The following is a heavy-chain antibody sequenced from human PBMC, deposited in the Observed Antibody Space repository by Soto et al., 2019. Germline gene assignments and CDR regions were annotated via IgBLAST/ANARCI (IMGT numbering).Heavy chain of an antibody. CDR2: IYHSGST. CDR3: ARAVGYCSGGSCYLFDY. CDR1: GYSISSGYY. Sequence: PSETLSLTCAVSGYSISSGYYWGWIRQPPGKGLEWIGSIYHSGSTYYNPSLKSRVTISVDTSKNQFSLKLSSVTAADTAVYYCARAVGYCSGGSCYLFDYWGQGTLVTVSS. V-gene: IGHV4-38-2*01. D-gene: IGHD2-15*01. J-gene: IGHJ4*02.